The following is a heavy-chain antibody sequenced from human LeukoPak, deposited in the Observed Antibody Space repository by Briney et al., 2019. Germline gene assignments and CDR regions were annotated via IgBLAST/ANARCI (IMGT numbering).Heavy chain of an antibody. Sequence: ASVKVSCKASGYTFTSYDINWVRQATGQGLEWMGWMNPNSGNTGYAQKFQGRVTMTRNTSISTAYMELSSLRSEDTAVYYCARGSSSSAYYCYYYGMDVWGQGTTVTVSS. CDR3: ARGSSSSAYYCYYYGMDV. J-gene: IGHJ6*02. CDR1: GYTFTSYD. V-gene: IGHV1-8*01. D-gene: IGHD6-6*01. CDR2: MNPNSGNT.